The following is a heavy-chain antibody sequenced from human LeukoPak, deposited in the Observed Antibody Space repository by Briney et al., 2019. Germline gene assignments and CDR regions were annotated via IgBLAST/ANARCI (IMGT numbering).Heavy chain of an antibody. V-gene: IGHV4-59*01. Sequence: PSETLSLTRTVSRGSISRYYWSWIRQPPGRGLAWIGYIYYSGCTNYNPSLKSRVTISVDTSKNQFSLKLSSVTAADTAVYYCARAFRVGATYFDYWGQGTLVTVSS. J-gene: IGHJ4*02. CDR1: RGSISRYY. CDR3: ARAFRVGATYFDY. CDR2: IYYSGCT. D-gene: IGHD1-26*01.